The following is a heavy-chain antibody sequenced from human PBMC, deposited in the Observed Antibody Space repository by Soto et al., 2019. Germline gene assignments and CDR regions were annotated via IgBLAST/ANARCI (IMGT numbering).Heavy chain of an antibody. D-gene: IGHD1-26*01. CDR1: GGTFSSYP. Sequence: QVQLVQSGAEVKKPGSSVKVSCEASGGTFSSYPINWVRQAPGQGLEWMGGIIPFFGTSNYAQKFQGRVTITADDSTSTAYMELRSLRSEDTAVYYCARVGHITNYGMAVWGLGTTVTVSS. CDR3: ARVGHITNYGMAV. CDR2: IIPFFGTS. V-gene: IGHV1-69*01. J-gene: IGHJ6*02.